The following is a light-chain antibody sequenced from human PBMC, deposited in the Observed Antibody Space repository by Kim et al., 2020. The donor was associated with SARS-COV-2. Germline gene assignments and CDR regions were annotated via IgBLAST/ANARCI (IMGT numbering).Light chain of an antibody. CDR1: SSDIGGYNY. CDR3: SSLTSSNTLL. J-gene: IGLJ2*01. CDR2: DVS. V-gene: IGLV2-14*03. Sequence: GQSITISCSGTSSDIGGYNYVSWYQQHPGKAPKLMIYDVSNRPSGVSNRFSGSKSGNTASLTISGLQAEDEADYYCSSLTSSNTLLFGGGTKLTVL.